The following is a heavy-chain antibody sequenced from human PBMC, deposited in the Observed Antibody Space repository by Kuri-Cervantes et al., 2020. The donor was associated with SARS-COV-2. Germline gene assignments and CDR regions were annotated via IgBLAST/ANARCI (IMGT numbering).Heavy chain of an antibody. CDR2: ISAYNGNT. V-gene: IGHV1-18*01. CDR1: GDTFNNYA. CDR3: ASISMVRGPQNAFDI. D-gene: IGHD3-10*01. J-gene: IGHJ3*02. Sequence: ASVKVSCKASGDTFNNYAVSWVRQAPGQGLEWMGWISAYNGNTNYAQKLQGRVTMTTDTSTSTAYMELRSLRSDDTAVYYCASISMVRGPQNAFDIWGQGTMVTVSS.